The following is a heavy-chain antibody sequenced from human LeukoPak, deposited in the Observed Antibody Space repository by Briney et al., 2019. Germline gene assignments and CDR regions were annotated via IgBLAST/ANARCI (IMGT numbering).Heavy chain of an antibody. CDR1: GGSFSGYY. Sequence: SETLSLTCAVYGGSFSGYYWSWIRQPPGKGLEWIGEINHSGSTNYNPSLKSRVTISVDTSKNQFSLKLSSVTAADTAVYYCARGYCSGGSCYSRLGYFDYWGQGTLATVSS. CDR2: INHSGST. CDR3: ARGYCSGGSCYSRLGYFDY. D-gene: IGHD2-15*01. V-gene: IGHV4-34*01. J-gene: IGHJ4*02.